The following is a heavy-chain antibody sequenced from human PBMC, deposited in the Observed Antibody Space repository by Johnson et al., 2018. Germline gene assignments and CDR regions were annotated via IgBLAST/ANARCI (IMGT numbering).Heavy chain of an antibody. J-gene: IGHJ6*02. Sequence: QVQLGESGAEVKKPGSSVKVSCKASGGTFSNFAFSWVRQAPGQGLEWMGWMNTNSGNTGYAQKLQGRVTMTRNTSIRTAYMELSSLRSEDTAVYYCARGLDQLWLSYYGMDVWGQGTTVTVSS. CDR3: ARGLDQLWLSYYGMDV. V-gene: IGHV1-8*02. CDR2: MNTNSGNT. CDR1: GGTFSNFA. D-gene: IGHD5-18*01.